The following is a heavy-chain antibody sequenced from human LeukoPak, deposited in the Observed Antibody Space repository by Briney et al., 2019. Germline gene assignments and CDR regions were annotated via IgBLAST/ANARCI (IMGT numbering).Heavy chain of an antibody. CDR3: AKEGHNYDFWSGYYNNWFDP. CDR2: IRGSGGST. D-gene: IGHD3-3*01. V-gene: IGHV3-23*01. J-gene: IGHJ5*02. CDR1: GFTFSSYA. Sequence: GGSLRLSCAASGFTFSSYAMSWVRQAPGKGLEWVSAIRGSGGSTYYADSVKGRFTISRDNSKNTLYLQMNSLRAEDTAVYYCAKEGHNYDFWSGYYNNWFDPWGQGTLVTVSS.